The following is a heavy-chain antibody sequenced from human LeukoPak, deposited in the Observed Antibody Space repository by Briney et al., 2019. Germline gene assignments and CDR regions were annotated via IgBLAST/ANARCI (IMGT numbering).Heavy chain of an antibody. J-gene: IGHJ4*02. CDR2: INPSGGST. CDR1: TFXXYY. CDR3: ARDPVVAPGLDY. V-gene: IGHV1-46*01. D-gene: IGHD2-2*01. Sequence: TFXXYYMXWVXQAPGXXLXWMGIINPSGGSTSYAQKFQGRVTMTRDTSTSTVYMELSSLRSEDTAVYYCARDPVVAPGLDYWGQGTLVTVSS.